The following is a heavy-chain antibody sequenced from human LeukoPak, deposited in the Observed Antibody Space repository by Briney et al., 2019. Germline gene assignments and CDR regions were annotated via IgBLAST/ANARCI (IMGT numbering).Heavy chain of an antibody. CDR3: AKEKGADSGYDYFLDS. CDR2: ISYDVDTK. V-gene: IGHV3-30*14. J-gene: IGHJ4*02. D-gene: IGHD5-12*01. CDR1: GFIVGDYA. Sequence: PGRSLRLSCAASGFIVGDYALHWVRQAPGKGLEWVALISYDVDTKHYADSVKGRFTISRDNSKNTLHLQMDSLRPEDTAVYHSAKEKGADSGYDYFLDSWGRGALVTVSP.